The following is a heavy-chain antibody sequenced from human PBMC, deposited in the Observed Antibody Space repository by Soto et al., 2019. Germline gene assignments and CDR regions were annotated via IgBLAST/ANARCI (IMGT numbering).Heavy chain of an antibody. D-gene: IGHD3-16*01. CDR1: GFTFSSYA. Sequence: EVQLLESGGGLVQPGGSLRLSCAASGFTFSSYAMSWVRQSPGNGLEWVSAISGTGGSTYYANSVKGRFTVSRDNSKDTLYLQMHGLRVDDTAVYYCAKVRPSLGGTGRGAMDVWGQGTTVTVSS. CDR3: AKVRPSLGGTGRGAMDV. J-gene: IGHJ6*02. V-gene: IGHV3-23*01. CDR2: ISGTGGST.